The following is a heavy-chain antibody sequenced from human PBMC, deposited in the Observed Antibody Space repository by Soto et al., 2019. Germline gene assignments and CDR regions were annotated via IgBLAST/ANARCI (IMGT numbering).Heavy chain of an antibody. V-gene: IGHV5-51*03. D-gene: IGHD6-13*01. CDR2: IYPGDSDT. CDR1: GYSFSNYW. CDR3: ARAGLEGYSNDFDS. J-gene: IGHJ4*02. Sequence: EVQLVQSGAEVKKPGESLKISCKASGYSFSNYWIGWVRQMPGKGLEWMGIIYPGDSDTRYSPSFQGQVTLSADKSIRTAYLQWNSLKASDTAIYFCARAGLEGYSNDFDSRGQGALVTVSS.